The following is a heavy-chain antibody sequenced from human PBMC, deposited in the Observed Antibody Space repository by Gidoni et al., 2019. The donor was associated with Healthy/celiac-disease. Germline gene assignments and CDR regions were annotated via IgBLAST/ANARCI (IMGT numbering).Heavy chain of an antibody. CDR1: GYSFTSYW. V-gene: IGHV5-10-1*03. D-gene: IGHD1-26*01. CDR3: VTSGSYHIDY. CDR2: IDPSDSYT. Sequence: EVQLVQSGAEVKKPGEPLRISCKGSGYSFTSYWISWVRQMPGKGLEWMGRIDPSDSYTNYSPSFQGHVTISADKSISTAYLQWSSLKASDTAMYYCVTSGSYHIDYWGQGTLVTVSS. J-gene: IGHJ4*02.